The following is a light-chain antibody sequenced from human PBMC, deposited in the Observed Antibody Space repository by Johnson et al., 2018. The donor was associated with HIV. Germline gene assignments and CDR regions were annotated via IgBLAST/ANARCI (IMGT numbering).Light chain of an antibody. V-gene: IGLV1-51*01. CDR3: GAWDGSLSVYV. CDR1: TSNIGKSY. J-gene: IGLJ1*01. CDR2: DNN. Sequence: QAVLTQPPSVSAAPGQKVTISCSGSTSNIGKSYVSWYQQLPGTAPKLLIYDNNRRPSGIPDRFSGSKSGTSATLGITGLQTGDEADYYCGAWDGSLSVYVFGAGTKVPVI.